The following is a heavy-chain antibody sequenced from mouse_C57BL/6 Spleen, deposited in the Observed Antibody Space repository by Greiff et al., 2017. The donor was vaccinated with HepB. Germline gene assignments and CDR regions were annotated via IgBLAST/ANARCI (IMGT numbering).Heavy chain of an antibody. D-gene: IGHD4-1*01. J-gene: IGHJ1*03. CDR3: ARPRTGIDWYFDV. CDR2: INPSSGYT. CDR1: GYTFTSYT. V-gene: IGHV1-4*01. Sequence: QVQLKESGAELARPGASVKMSCKASGYTFTSYTMHWVKQRPGQGLEWIGYINPSSGYTKYNQKFKDKATLTADKSSSTAYMQLSSLTSEDSAVYYCARPRTGIDWYFDVWGTGTTVTVSS.